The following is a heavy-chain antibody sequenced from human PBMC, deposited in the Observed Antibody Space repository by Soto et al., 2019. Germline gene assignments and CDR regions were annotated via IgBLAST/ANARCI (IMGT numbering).Heavy chain of an antibody. CDR1: GGSISSSSYY. CDR2: IYYSGST. D-gene: IGHD3-16*01. J-gene: IGHJ5*02. V-gene: IGHV4-39*01. Sequence: SETLSLTCTVCGGSISSSSYYWGWIRQPPGKGLEWIGSIYYSGSTYYNPSLKSRVTISVDTSKNQFSLKLSSVTAADTAVYYCARQVGGVNWFDPWGQGTLVTVSS. CDR3: ARQVGGVNWFDP.